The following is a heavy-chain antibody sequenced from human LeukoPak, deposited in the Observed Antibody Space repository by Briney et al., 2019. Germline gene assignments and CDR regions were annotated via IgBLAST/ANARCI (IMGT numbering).Heavy chain of an antibody. CDR3: AKSPGYCSGGSCYLVPPLDY. CDR2: ISGSGGST. CDR1: GFTFSNYA. J-gene: IGHJ4*02. D-gene: IGHD2-15*01. V-gene: IGHV3-23*01. Sequence: GGSLRLSCAASGFTFSNYAMSWVRQAPGKGLEWVSAISGSGGSTYYADSVKGRFTISRDKSKNTLYLQMNSLRTEDTAVYYCAKSPGYCSGGSCYLVPPLDYWGQGTLVTVSS.